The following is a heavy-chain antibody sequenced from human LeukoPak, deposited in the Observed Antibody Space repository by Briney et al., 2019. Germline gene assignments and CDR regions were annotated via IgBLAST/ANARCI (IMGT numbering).Heavy chain of an antibody. D-gene: IGHD4/OR15-4a*01. CDR3: VREGAVTVLTVPWAFDS. J-gene: IGHJ3*02. CDR2: IIPHPVKP. V-gene: IGHV1-69*04. Sequence: ASVKVSCKASGGILSRYGITWVRQAPGQGVEWMGRIIPHPVKPNYAQKFQGTVTSTADKPTSTAYRELSSLRSEDTALYHCVREGAVTVLTVPWAFDSWGQGTMVTVSS. CDR1: GGILSRYG.